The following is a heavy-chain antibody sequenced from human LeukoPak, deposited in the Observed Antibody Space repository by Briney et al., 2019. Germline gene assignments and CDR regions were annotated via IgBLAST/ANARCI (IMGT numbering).Heavy chain of an antibody. V-gene: IGHV3-23*01. CDR2: ISTKDGST. D-gene: IGHD3-22*01. CDR1: GLTFSSYG. Sequence: PGGSLRLSWDVSGLTFSSYGIGWVRPPPRKGREWVSCISTKDGSTSYADSVKGPLPISRDNPRNMLYMEMDSLRAEDRAVYYCSVMHRYYDGSGCWVQWGQGTLVTVSS. J-gene: IGHJ4*02. CDR3: SVMHRYYDGSGCWVQ.